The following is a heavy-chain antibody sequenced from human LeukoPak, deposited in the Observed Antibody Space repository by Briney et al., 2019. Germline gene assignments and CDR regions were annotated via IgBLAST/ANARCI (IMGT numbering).Heavy chain of an antibody. D-gene: IGHD2/OR15-2a*01. Sequence: GGSLRFSFAASGFTFDAYEINWVPQAPGKGLEWVSYISGSGRTIYYADSVKGRFTISWDNAKNSVYLQMNRLRAEDTAVYYCARGVYGRFDSWGQGTLVTVSS. J-gene: IGHJ5*01. V-gene: IGHV3-48*03. CDR3: ARGVYGRFDS. CDR1: GFTFDAYE. CDR2: ISGSGRTI.